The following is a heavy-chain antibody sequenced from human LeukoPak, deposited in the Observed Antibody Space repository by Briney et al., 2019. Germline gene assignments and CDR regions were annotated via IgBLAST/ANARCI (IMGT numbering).Heavy chain of an antibody. CDR1: GFTFSSYS. J-gene: IGHJ4*02. V-gene: IGHV3-21*01. D-gene: IGHD3-22*01. CDR3: ARVLYYYDSSGSLDY. Sequence: PGRSLRLSCAASGFTFSSYSMNWVRQAPGKGLEWVSSISSSSSYIYYADSVKGRFTISRDNAKNSLYLQMNSLRAEDTAVYYCARVLYYYDSSGSLDYWGQGTLVTVSS. CDR2: ISSSSSYI.